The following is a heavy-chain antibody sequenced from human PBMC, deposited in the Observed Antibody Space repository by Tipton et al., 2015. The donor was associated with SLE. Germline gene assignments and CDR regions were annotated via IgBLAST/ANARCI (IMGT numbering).Heavy chain of an antibody. CDR1: GFSISSAYY. D-gene: IGHD3-10*01. CDR2: IYYSGST. CDR3: ARTSGSYMDY. V-gene: IGHV4-59*12. J-gene: IGHJ4*02. Sequence: LRLSCAVSGFSISSAYYWSWIRQPPGKGLEWIGYIYYSGSTNYNPSLKSRVTISVDTSKNQFSLRLTSVTAADTAVYYCARTSGSYMDYWGQGTLVTVSS.